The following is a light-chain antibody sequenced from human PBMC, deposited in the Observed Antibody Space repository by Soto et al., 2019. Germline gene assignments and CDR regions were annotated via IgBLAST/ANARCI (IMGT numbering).Light chain of an antibody. Sequence: DIQMTQSPSSLSASVGDRVTIACQSSHDVSRNLNWFQQKPGEAPKLLIYDATNLERGVPSRFSGSGSETDFTITISGLQAEDVATYYCQQYNSMLSFGGGTEVEMK. J-gene: IGKJ4*01. CDR1: HDVSRN. V-gene: IGKV1-33*01. CDR2: DAT. CDR3: QQYNSMLS.